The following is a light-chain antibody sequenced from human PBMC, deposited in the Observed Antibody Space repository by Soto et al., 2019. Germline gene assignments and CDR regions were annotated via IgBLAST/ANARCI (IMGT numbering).Light chain of an antibody. CDR1: QSVFYSSNNKNY. Sequence: DIVMTQSPDSLAVSLGERATINCKSSQSVFYSSNNKNYLAWYQQKPGQPPKXXIYWASTRESGVPDRFSGSGSGTDFTLTISSLQAEDVEVYYCQQYYSTPLTFGGGTKVDTK. CDR2: WAS. V-gene: IGKV4-1*01. J-gene: IGKJ4*01. CDR3: QQYYSTPLT.